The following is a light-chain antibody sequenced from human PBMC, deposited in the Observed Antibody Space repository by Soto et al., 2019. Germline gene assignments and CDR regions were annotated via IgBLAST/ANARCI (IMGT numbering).Light chain of an antibody. CDR1: TGAVTSGHY. Sequence: QTVVTQEPSLTVSPGGTVTLTCRSSTGAVTSGHYPYWFQQKPGQAPRTLIYDTSNKHSWTPARFSGSLLGGKAALTLSGAQPEDEAEYYCLLSYSGAHVVFGGGTKLTVL. CDR3: LLSYSGAHVV. V-gene: IGLV7-46*01. J-gene: IGLJ2*01. CDR2: DTS.